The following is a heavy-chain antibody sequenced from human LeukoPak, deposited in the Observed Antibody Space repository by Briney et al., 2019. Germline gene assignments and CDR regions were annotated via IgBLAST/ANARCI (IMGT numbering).Heavy chain of an antibody. V-gene: IGHV3-23*01. J-gene: IGHJ3*02. CDR1: GFTFSSYG. CDR3: AKDVRQLDAFDI. D-gene: IGHD2-2*01. Sequence: PGGSLRLSCAVPGFTFSSYGMSWVRQAPGKGLEWVSGISGSGGSTYYADSVKGRFTISRDNSKNTLYLQMSSLTAEDTAVYYCAKDVRQLDAFDIWGQGTMVTVSS. CDR2: ISGSGGST.